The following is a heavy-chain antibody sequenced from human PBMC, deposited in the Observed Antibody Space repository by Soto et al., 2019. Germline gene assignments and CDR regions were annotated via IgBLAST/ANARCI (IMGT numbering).Heavy chain of an antibody. CDR3: ARGAANYFDY. Sequence: KPSETLSLTCAVYGGSFSGYYWSWIRQPPGKGLEWIGEINHSGSTNYNPSHKSRVTISVDTSKNQFSLKLSSVTAADTAVYYCARGAANYFDYWGQGTLVTVSS. CDR1: GGSFSGYY. D-gene: IGHD5-18*01. CDR2: INHSGST. V-gene: IGHV4-34*01. J-gene: IGHJ4*02.